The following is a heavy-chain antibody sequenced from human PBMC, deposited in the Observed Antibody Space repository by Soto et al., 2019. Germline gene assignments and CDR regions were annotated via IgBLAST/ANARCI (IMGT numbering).Heavy chain of an antibody. D-gene: IGHD4-17*01. CDR2: ISYDGSNK. Sequence: PGGSLRLSCASSGFTFSSYGMHLVRQAPGKGLEWVAVISYDGSNKYYADSVKGRFTISRDNSKNTLYLQMNSLRAEDTAVYYCAKDPATVTHLSWGQGTLVTVSS. CDR1: GFTFSSYG. CDR3: AKDPATVTHLS. V-gene: IGHV3-30*18. J-gene: IGHJ5*02.